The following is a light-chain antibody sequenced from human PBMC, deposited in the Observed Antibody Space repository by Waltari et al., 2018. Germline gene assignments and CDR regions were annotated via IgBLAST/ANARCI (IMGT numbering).Light chain of an antibody. V-gene: IGLV1-40*01. J-gene: IGLJ3*02. CDR1: SPNIGAGSD. CDR2: CTR. CDR3: QSYDSSLTGSV. Sequence: QSVLTQPPSVSGAPGQRVTISCSGSSPNIGAGSDVHWYQQLPGTAPKLLIYCTRIRPSGVPDRFSGSKSGTSAALAITGLQAEDEADYYCQSYDSSLTGSVFGGGTKLTVL.